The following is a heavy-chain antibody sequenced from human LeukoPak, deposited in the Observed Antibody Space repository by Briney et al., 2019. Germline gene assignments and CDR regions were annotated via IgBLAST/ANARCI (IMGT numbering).Heavy chain of an antibody. CDR3: ARVKARNGIAARRDYYYYGLDV. Sequence: SETLSLTCTVSGGSISSYYRSWIRQPPGKGLEWIGYIYYSGSTKYNPSLKSRVTISVDTSKNQFSLKLSSVTAADTAVYYCARVKARNGIAARRDYYYYGLDVWGQGTTVTVSS. J-gene: IGHJ6*02. CDR2: IYYSGST. D-gene: IGHD6-6*01. CDR1: GGSISSYY. V-gene: IGHV4-59*01.